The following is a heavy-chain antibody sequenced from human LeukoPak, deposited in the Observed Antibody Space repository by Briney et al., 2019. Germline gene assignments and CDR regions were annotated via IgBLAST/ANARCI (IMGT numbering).Heavy chain of an antibody. J-gene: IGHJ6*04. CDR1: GLTFIDSW. Sequence: GGSLRLSCGASGLTFIDSWMSWVRQAPGKGLEWVANINQDESEKYYVASVRGRFTISRDNAKKLLYLKMKSLRADDTAVYYCAELGITMIGGVWGKGTTVTISS. CDR2: INQDESEK. V-gene: IGHV3-7*01. CDR3: AELGITMIGGV. D-gene: IGHD3-10*02.